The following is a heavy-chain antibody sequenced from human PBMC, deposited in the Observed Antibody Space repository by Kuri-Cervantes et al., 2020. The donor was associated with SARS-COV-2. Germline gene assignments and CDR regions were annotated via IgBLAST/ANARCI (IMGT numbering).Heavy chain of an antibody. CDR1: GFTFSSYS. CDR2: ISSSSSYI. V-gene: IGHV3-21*04. Sequence: GGSLRLSCAASGFTFSSYSMNWVRQAPGKGLEWVSSISSSSSYIYYADSVKGRFTISRDNAKNSLYLQMNSLRAEDTAVYYCARAFCSSTSCYYFDYWGQGTLVTVSS. J-gene: IGHJ4*02. D-gene: IGHD2-2*01. CDR3: ARAFCSSTSCYYFDY.